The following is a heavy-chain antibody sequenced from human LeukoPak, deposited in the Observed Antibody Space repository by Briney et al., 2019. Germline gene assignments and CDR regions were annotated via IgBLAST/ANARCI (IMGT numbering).Heavy chain of an antibody. CDR1: GFTFTANA. CDR3: AKCGNSGCHLIVY. J-gene: IGHJ4*02. D-gene: IGHD5-12*01. Sequence: GGSLTLPCAASGFTFTANAMRGAREAPGKGVEWVSAISGRTDATYYADSEKRRFTITRDNSKSTLYLQMDSLRAEDTAVYYCAKCGNSGCHLIVYWGEGTLVTVAS. CDR2: ISGRTDAT. V-gene: IGHV3-23*01.